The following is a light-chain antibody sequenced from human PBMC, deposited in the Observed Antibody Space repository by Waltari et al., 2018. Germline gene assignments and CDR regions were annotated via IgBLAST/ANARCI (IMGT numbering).Light chain of an antibody. CDR2: GGS. CDR3: QVYGDLRDT. J-gene: IGKJ2*01. V-gene: IGKV3-20*01. CDR1: QSVSSTY. Sequence: EIILTQSPGTLSLSPGERATLSCRASQSVSSTYVGWYQQKSGQAPRLVIYGGSSRATGIPDRFSGSASGTDFTLTISRLEPEDVAVYFCQVYGDLRDTFGQGTKLENK.